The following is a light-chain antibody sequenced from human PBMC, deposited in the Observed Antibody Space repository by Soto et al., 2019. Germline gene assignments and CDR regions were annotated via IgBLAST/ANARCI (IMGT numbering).Light chain of an antibody. CDR2: AAS. CDR1: QSISSY. Sequence: DIQMTQSPSSLSASVGDRVTITCRASQSISSYLNWYQQKPGKAPKLLIYAASSLQSGVPSRFSGSGSGTDFTLTISSLQPEDFATYYCQRSYSTPLTFGPGTKVDSK. CDR3: QRSYSTPLT. V-gene: IGKV1-39*01. J-gene: IGKJ3*01.